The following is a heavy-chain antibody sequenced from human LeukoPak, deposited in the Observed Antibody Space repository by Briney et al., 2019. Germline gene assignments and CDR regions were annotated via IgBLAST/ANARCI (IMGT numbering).Heavy chain of an antibody. CDR1: GFTFDHYA. Sequence: GGSVRLSCAASGFTFDHYAIPWVRQAPGEGLEWVSGISWNSGSIGYADSVKGRFTISRDNAKNSLYLQMNSLRAEDTALYYCAKDRIAVAGPGAFDIWGQGTIVTVSS. J-gene: IGHJ3*02. D-gene: IGHD6-19*01. CDR2: ISWNSGSI. V-gene: IGHV3-9*01. CDR3: AKDRIAVAGPGAFDI.